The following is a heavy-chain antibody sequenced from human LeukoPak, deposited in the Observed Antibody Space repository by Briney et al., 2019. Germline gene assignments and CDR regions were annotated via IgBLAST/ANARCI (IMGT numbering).Heavy chain of an antibody. CDR3: AKETSSSFDY. CDR2: ISNSGGST. D-gene: IGHD6-6*01. J-gene: IGHJ4*02. Sequence: PGGSLRLPCAASGFTFSSYAMNWVRQAPGKGLEWVSGISNSGGSTYYADSVKGRFTISGDNSKNTLYLQMNSLRAEDTAVYYCAKETSSSFDYWGQGTLVTVSS. V-gene: IGHV3-23*01. CDR1: GFTFSSYA.